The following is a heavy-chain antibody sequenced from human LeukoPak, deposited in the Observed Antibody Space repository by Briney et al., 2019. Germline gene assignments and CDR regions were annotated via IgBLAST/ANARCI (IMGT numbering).Heavy chain of an antibody. CDR2: INHSGST. Sequence: SETLSLTCAVYGGSFSGYYWSWIRQPPGKGLEWIGEINHSGSTNYNPSLKSRVTISVDTSKNQFSLKLSSVTAADTAVYYCARARIAAGFDYWGQGTLVTVSS. V-gene: IGHV4-34*01. CDR3: ARARIAAGFDY. D-gene: IGHD6-13*01. CDR1: GGSFSGYY. J-gene: IGHJ4*02.